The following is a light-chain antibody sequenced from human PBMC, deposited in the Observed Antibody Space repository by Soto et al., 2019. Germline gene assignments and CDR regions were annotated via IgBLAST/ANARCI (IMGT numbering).Light chain of an antibody. Sequence: QSVLTQPPSASGTPGQRVTISCSGSSSNIGTYTVNWYQQLPGTAPKLLIYSNNQRPSGVPDRFSGSKSGTSASLAISGLQSEDESDYYCSTWDDSLNGLVFGNGTKVTVL. J-gene: IGLJ1*01. CDR2: SNN. CDR3: STWDDSLNGLV. CDR1: SSNIGTYT. V-gene: IGLV1-44*01.